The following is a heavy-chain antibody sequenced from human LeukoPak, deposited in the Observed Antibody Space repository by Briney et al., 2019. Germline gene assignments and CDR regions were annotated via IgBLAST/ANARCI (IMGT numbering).Heavy chain of an antibody. J-gene: IGHJ6*02. Sequence: PGGSLRLSCAASGFTFSSYAMPWVRQAPGKGLEWVAVISYDGSNKYYADSVKGRFTISGDNSKNTLYLQMNSLRAEDTAVYYCARDIVVVPAAIPILHYYYYGMDVWGQGTTVTVSS. CDR3: ARDIVVVPAAIPILHYYYYGMDV. CDR1: GFTFSSYA. CDR2: ISYDGSNK. D-gene: IGHD2-2*02. V-gene: IGHV3-30-3*01.